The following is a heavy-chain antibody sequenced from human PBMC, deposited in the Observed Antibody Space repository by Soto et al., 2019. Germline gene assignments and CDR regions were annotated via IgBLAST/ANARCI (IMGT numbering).Heavy chain of an antibody. Sequence: GGSLRLSCAASGFTFSTYSMNWVRQAPGKGLEWVSSIGSSSSYIYYADSVKGRFTISRDNAKNSLYLQMNSLRAEDTAVYYCARDIIGGGYYWSVKPSYYYYGMDVWGQGTTVTVSS. J-gene: IGHJ6*02. CDR3: ARDIIGGGYYWSVKPSYYYYGMDV. D-gene: IGHD3-22*01. CDR2: IGSSSSYI. CDR1: GFTFSTYS. V-gene: IGHV3-21*01.